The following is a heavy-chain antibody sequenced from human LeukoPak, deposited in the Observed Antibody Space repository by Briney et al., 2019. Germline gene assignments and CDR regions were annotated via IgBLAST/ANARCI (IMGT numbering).Heavy chain of an antibody. D-gene: IGHD1-26*01. Sequence: GGSLRLSCAASGFTFSSYAMSWVRQAPGKGLEWVSAISGSGGSTYYADSVKGRFTISRDNSKNTVYLQMNSLRAEDTAVYYCARDGIVGSPLFKFDYWGQGTLVTVSS. CDR2: ISGSGGST. V-gene: IGHV3-23*01. CDR3: ARDGIVGSPLFKFDY. CDR1: GFTFSSYA. J-gene: IGHJ4*02.